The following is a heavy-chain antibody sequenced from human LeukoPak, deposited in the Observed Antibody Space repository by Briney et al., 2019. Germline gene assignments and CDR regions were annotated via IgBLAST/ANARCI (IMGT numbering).Heavy chain of an antibody. CDR2: IYTSGST. Sequence: PSQTLSLTCSVSGGSMSSGSYYWSWIRQPAGKGLEWIGRIYTSGSTNYNPALKSRVTISVDTSKNQFSLKLSSVTAADTAVYYCARDVVRTLGELSLDPWSQGTLVTVSS. CDR3: ARDVVRTLGELSLDP. D-gene: IGHD3-16*02. CDR1: GGSMSSGSYY. V-gene: IGHV4-61*02. J-gene: IGHJ5*02.